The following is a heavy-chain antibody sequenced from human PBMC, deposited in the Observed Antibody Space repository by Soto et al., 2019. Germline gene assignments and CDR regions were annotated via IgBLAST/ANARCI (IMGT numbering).Heavy chain of an antibody. CDR1: GHRFTTYW. CDR2: INPTDSET. V-gene: IGHV5-10-1*01. D-gene: IGHD5-18*01. Sequence: PGESLKISCKTSGHRFTTYWISWVRQMPGKGLEYMGKINPTDSETNYSPSFEGHVTFSVDRSTSTAYVRWNSLKASDTAMYYCARGSSRGYSYGRLFDYWGQGTLVTVSS. CDR3: ARGSSRGYSYGRLFDY. J-gene: IGHJ4*02.